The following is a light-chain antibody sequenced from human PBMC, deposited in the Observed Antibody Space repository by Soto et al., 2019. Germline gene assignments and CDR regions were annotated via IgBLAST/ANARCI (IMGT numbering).Light chain of an antibody. Sequence: GDTVTITCRASQSISTWVAWYQQIPGKAPRLLIYDTSILESGVPSRFSGSGFGTKFNLTIASLQADDFATYYCQQYDSYSPTFGQGTKVDIK. CDR2: DTS. CDR3: QQYDSYSPT. J-gene: IGKJ1*01. V-gene: IGKV1-5*01. CDR1: QSISTW.